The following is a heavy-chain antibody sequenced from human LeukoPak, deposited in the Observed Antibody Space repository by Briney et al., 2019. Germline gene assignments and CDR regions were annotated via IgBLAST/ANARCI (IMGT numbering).Heavy chain of an antibody. J-gene: IGHJ5*02. CDR3: ARRGYCSSTSCYEHWFDP. CDR2: NWRCGST. D-gene: IGHD2-2*01. V-gene: IGHV4-39*01. Sequence: TLSLTCTVSGGSISSSSYYWGWIRQPPGKGLEWIGINWRCGSTYYNPSLKSRLTISVDTSKNQFSLKLSSVTATDTAVYYCARRGYCSSTSCYEHWFDPWGQGTLVTVSS. CDR1: GGSISSSSYY.